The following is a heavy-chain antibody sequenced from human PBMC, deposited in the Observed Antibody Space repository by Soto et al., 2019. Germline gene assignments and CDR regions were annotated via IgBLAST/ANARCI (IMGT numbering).Heavy chain of an antibody. V-gene: IGHV4-34*01. CDR2: INHSGST. Sequence: QVQLQQWGAGLLKPSETLSLTCAVYGGSFSGYYWSWIRQPPGKGLEWIGEINHSGSTNYNPSLKGRVTISVDTSKNQFSLKLSSVTAADTAVYYCARGGSFGSGSYNRIGLYWGQGTLVTVSS. D-gene: IGHD3-10*01. CDR3: ARGGSFGSGSYNRIGLY. CDR1: GGSFSGYY. J-gene: IGHJ4*02.